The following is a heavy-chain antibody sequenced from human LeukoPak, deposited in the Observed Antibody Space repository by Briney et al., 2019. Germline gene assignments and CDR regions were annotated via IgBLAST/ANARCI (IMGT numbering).Heavy chain of an antibody. V-gene: IGHV4-31*03. CDR3: ARGQGSPGWGTSFDY. J-gene: IGHJ4*02. D-gene: IGHD3-16*01. CDR2: IYYSGST. Sequence: SETLSLTCTVSGGSISSGVYYWSWIRQHPGKGLEWIGYIYYSGSTYYNPSLKSRVTILIDTSKNQFSLKLNSVTAADTAVYYCARGQGSPGWGTSFDYWGQGTLVTVSS. CDR1: GGSISSGVYY.